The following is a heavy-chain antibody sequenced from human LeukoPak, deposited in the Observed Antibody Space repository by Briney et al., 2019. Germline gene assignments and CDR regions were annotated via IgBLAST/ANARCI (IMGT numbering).Heavy chain of an antibody. V-gene: IGHV4-59*12. Sequence: SETLSLTCTVSGGSISGYYWSWIRQPPGKGLEWIAYIYNYGSTNYNPSLKSRVTISVDTSNNQFSLKLSSVTAADTAVYYCARALVGATTYDYWGQGTLVTVSS. D-gene: IGHD1-26*01. CDR2: IYNYGST. J-gene: IGHJ4*02. CDR1: GGSISGYY. CDR3: ARALVGATTYDY.